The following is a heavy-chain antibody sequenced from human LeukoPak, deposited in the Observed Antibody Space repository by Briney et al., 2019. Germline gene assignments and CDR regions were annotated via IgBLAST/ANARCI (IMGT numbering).Heavy chain of an antibody. CDR2: INPSGGST. CDR1: GYTLTELS. D-gene: IGHD3-22*01. V-gene: IGHV1-46*01. J-gene: IGHJ4*02. Sequence: GASVKVSCKVSGYTLTELSMHWVRQAPGKGLEWMGIINPSGGSTSYAQKFQGRVTMTRDTSTSTVYMELSSLRSEDTAVYYCARGEAPNYYDSSGYLDYWGQGTLVTVSS. CDR3: ARGEAPNYYDSSGYLDY.